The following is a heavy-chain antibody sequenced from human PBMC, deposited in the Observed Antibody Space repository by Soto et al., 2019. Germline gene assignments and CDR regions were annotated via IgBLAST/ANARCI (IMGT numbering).Heavy chain of an antibody. D-gene: IGHD1-26*01. Sequence: VASVKVSFKAAGYTFTTYGINWVRQAPGQGLEWMGWISPYNGDTNYAQNLQGRVTMTTDTSTRTAYMELRSLISDDTAVYYCAREVGHMDVWGQGTTVTVSS. CDR2: ISPYNGDT. J-gene: IGHJ6*02. V-gene: IGHV1-18*04. CDR1: GYTFTTYG. CDR3: AREVGHMDV.